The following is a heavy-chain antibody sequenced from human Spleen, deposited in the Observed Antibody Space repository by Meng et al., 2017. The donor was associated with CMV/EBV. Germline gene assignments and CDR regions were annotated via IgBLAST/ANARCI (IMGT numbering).Heavy chain of an antibody. CDR2: ISSSSSYI. V-gene: IGHV3-21*01. D-gene: IGHD2-2*02. CDR1: GFTFSSYS. J-gene: IGHJ6*02. CDR3: ARAYCSSTSCYMREYYYYGMDV. Sequence: GESLKISCAASGFTFSSYSMNWVRQAPGKGLEWVSSISSSSSYIYYADSVKGRFTISRDNAKNSLYPQMNSLRAEDTAVYYCARAYCSSTSCYMREYYYYGMDVWGQGTTVTVSS.